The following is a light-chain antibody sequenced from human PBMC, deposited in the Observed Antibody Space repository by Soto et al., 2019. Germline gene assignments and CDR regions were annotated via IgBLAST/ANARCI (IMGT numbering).Light chain of an antibody. V-gene: IGKV3-15*01. Sequence: EIVMTQSPGTLSVSPGERATLSCRASQSVSSKLAWYQQKPGQAPRLLIYGASTRAPDIPARFSGRGSGTEFTLTISRLQSEDFAVYFCQQYNEWPPYTFGQGTKLEIK. CDR3: QQYNEWPPYT. CDR2: GAS. J-gene: IGKJ2*01. CDR1: QSVSSK.